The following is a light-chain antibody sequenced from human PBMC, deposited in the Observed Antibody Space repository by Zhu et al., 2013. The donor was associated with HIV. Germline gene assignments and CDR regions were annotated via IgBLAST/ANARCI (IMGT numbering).Light chain of an antibody. CDR2: DND. V-gene: IGLV1-51*01. CDR3: GTWDSNLDAVV. Sequence: QSVLTQPPSVSAAPGQKVTISCSGSNSNIGNNYIYWYQQLPGTAPKLLIYDNDKRPSGIPDRFSGSKSGTLATLGITGLQTGDEADYYCGTWDSNLDAVVFGGGTKVTVL. J-gene: IGLJ2*01. CDR1: NSNIGNNY.